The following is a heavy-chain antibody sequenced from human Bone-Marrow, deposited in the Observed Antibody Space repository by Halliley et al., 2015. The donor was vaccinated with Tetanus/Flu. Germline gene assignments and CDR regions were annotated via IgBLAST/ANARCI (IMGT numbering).Heavy chain of an antibody. D-gene: IGHD6-13*01. CDR2: IEYRGDT. J-gene: IGHJ5*02. CDR3: ARRDSSSWYAWFDP. V-gene: IGHV4-39*01. Sequence: QWIGNIEYRGDTSYNPSPKSRVPISVDTSKNQFSLKLTSVTSADSAVYYCARRDSSSWYAWFDPWGPGTRVTVSS.